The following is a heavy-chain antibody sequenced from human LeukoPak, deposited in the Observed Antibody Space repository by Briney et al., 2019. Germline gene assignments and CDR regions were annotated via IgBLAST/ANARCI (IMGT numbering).Heavy chain of an antibody. Sequence: QPGGSLRLSCAASGFTFSSYAMHWVRQAPGKGLEWVAVISYDGSNKYYADSVKGRFTISRDNSKNTLYLQMNSLRAEDTAVYYCASKDFWSGYRHWGQGTLVTVSS. D-gene: IGHD3-3*01. V-gene: IGHV3-30-3*01. J-gene: IGHJ4*02. CDR2: ISYDGSNK. CDR1: GFTFSSYA. CDR3: ASKDFWSGYRH.